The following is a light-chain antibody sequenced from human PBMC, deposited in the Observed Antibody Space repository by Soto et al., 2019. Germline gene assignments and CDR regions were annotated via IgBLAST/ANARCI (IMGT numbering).Light chain of an antibody. CDR3: QQYNSYSQGST. J-gene: IGKJ2*01. CDR2: DAS. CDR1: QSISSW. Sequence: DIQMTQSPSTLSASVGDRVTITCRASQSISSWLAWYQQKPGKAPKLLIYDASSLESGVPSRFSGSGSGTEFTLTISSLQPDAFATSYCQQYNSYSQGSTFGQGTKLEIK. V-gene: IGKV1-5*01.